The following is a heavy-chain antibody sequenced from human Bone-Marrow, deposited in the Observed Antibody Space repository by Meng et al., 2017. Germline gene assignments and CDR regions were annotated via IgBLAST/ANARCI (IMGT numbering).Heavy chain of an antibody. D-gene: IGHD2-15*01. CDR3: ARDRGHTKAFGY. J-gene: IGHJ4*02. CDR2: IYYSGST. Sequence: SETLSLTCTVSGGSISSGGYYWSWIRQHPGKGLEWIGYIYYSGSTYYNPSLKSRVTISVDTSKNQFSLKLSSVTAADTAVYYCARDRGHTKAFGYWGQGTLVTVSS. CDR1: GGSISSGGYY. V-gene: IGHV4-31*03.